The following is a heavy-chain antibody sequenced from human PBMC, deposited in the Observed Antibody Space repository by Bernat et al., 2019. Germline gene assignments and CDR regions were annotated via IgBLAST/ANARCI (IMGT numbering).Heavy chain of an antibody. CDR1: GFTFSSCS. V-gene: IGHV3-48*02. CDR3: AKRRGLFSEFDY. J-gene: IGHJ4*02. Sequence: EVQLVESGGGLVQPGGSLRLSCAASGFTFSSCSMIWVRQAPGKGLEWVSYISSSSGTIYYGDSMKGRFTVSRDNAKNSLYLQMNSLRDEDTAVYYCAKRRGLFSEFDYWGQGTLVTVSS. CDR2: ISSSSGTI. D-gene: IGHD1-26*01.